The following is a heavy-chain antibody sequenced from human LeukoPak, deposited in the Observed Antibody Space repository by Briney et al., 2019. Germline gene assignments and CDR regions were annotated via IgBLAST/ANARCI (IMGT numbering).Heavy chain of an antibody. Sequence: PSETLSLTCTVSGGSISSYYWSWIRQPPGKGLEWIGYIYYSGSTNYNPSLMSRVTISVDTSKNQFSLKLSSVTAADTAVYYCARVYRYYYMDVWGKGTTVTISS. V-gene: IGHV4-59*01. J-gene: IGHJ6*03. CDR2: IYYSGST. CDR3: ARVYRYYYMDV. CDR1: GGSISSYY. D-gene: IGHD2-2*02.